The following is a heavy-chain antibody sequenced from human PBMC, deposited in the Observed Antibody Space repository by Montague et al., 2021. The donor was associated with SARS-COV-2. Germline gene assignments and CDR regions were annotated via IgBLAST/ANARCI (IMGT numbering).Heavy chain of an antibody. V-gene: IGHV4-38-2*02. CDR2: SYHSGTT. Sequence: SETLSLTCTVSGYSINSNYYWGWIRQPPGKGLEWIGRSYHSGTTHYHPSLKSRVTISLDTSNNHFSLKVTSVTAADTAVYYCARAPYYGPGKPYQFDYWGRGTLVTVSS. J-gene: IGHJ4*02. CDR1: GYSINSNYY. D-gene: IGHD3-10*01. CDR3: ARAPYYGPGKPYQFDY.